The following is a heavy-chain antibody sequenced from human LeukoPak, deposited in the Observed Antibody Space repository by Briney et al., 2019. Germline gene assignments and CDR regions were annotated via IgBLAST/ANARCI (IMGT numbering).Heavy chain of an antibody. CDR1: GYTFTSYG. V-gene: IGHV1-18*01. J-gene: IGHJ4*02. Sequence: GASVKVSCKASGYTFTSYGISWVRQAPGQGLEWMGWISAYNGNTNYAQKLQGRVTMTTDTSTSTAYMELRSLRSDDTAVYYCARDWGTYGDCPSGFDYWGQGTLVTVSS. D-gene: IGHD4-17*01. CDR2: ISAYNGNT. CDR3: ARDWGTYGDCPSGFDY.